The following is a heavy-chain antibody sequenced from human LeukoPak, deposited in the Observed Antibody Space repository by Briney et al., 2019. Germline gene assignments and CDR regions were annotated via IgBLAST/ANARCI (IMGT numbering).Heavy chain of an antibody. CDR2: MNPNSGNT. Sequence: EASVKVSCKASGYTFTSYDINWVRQATGQGLEWMGWMNPNSGNTGYAQKFQGRVTITRNTSISTAYMELSSLRSEDTAMYYCARVGSSSWFSPYYYYYYMDVWGKGTTVTVSS. V-gene: IGHV1-8*03. CDR1: GYTFTSYD. CDR3: ARVGSSSWFSPYYYYYYMDV. D-gene: IGHD6-13*01. J-gene: IGHJ6*03.